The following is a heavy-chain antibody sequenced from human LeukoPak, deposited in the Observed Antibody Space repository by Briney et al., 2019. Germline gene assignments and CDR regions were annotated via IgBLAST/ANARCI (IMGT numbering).Heavy chain of an antibody. D-gene: IGHD6-13*01. J-gene: IGHJ4*02. CDR1: GYSFTSYG. Sequence: ASVKVSCKASGYSFTSYGISWVRQAPGQGLEWMGWISAYNGNTNYAQKLQGRVTMTTDTSTSTAYMELRSLRSDDTAVYYCARGSSSWPHSDLDYWGQGTLVTVSS. V-gene: IGHV1-18*01. CDR2: ISAYNGNT. CDR3: ARGSSSWPHSDLDY.